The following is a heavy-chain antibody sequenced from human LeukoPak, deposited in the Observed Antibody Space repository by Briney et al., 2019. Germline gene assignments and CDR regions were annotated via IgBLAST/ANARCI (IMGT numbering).Heavy chain of an antibody. CDR2: IKQDGSEK. V-gene: IGHV3-7*01. J-gene: IGHJ6*02. CDR1: GFTFSSYW. Sequence: GGSLRLSCAASGFTFSSYWMSWVRQAPGKGLEWVANIKQDGSEKYYVDSVKGRFTISRDNAKNSLYLQMNSLRAEDTAVYYCARFVRVGYSGYVGVGAYGMDVWGQGTTVTVSS. CDR3: ARFVRVGYSGYVGVGAYGMDV. D-gene: IGHD5-12*01.